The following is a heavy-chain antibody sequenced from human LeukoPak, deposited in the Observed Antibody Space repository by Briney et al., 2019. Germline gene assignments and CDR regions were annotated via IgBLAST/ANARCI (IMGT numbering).Heavy chain of an antibody. D-gene: IGHD1-26*01. CDR1: GFTFSNDW. Sequence: PGGSLRLSCAASGFTFSNDWMHWVRQAPGKGLVWVSRINTDGSTTTYADSVKGRFTISRDNAKNTLYLQMNSLRVEDTGVYYCARGRGGSYHYWGQGTLVTVSS. CDR2: INTDGSTT. V-gene: IGHV3-74*01. CDR3: ARGRGGSYHY. J-gene: IGHJ4*02.